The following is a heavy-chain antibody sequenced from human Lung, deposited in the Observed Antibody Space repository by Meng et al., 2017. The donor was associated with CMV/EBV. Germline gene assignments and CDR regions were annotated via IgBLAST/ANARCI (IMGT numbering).Heavy chain of an antibody. CDR2: IIPILGIT. Sequence: SGDTFNKYTISWVRQAPGQGLEWMGGIIPILGITNSAQKFQGRATITVDRSTNTAYLELSGLTSEDTAVYFCATRGITGTGAEYFQHWGQGTLVTVSS. V-gene: IGHV1-69*02. CDR3: ATRGITGTGAEYFQH. CDR1: GDTFNKYT. D-gene: IGHD1-7*01. J-gene: IGHJ1*01.